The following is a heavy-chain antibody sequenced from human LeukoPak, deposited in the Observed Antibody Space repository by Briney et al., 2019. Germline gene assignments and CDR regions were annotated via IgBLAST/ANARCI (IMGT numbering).Heavy chain of an antibody. J-gene: IGHJ4*02. CDR3: ARDLGSGYVFDY. D-gene: IGHD3-22*01. CDR2: ISYDGSNK. CDR1: GFTFSSYA. Sequence: GRSLRLSCAASGFTFSSYAMHWVRQAPGKGLEWVAVISYDGSNKYYADSVKGRFTISRDNSKNTLYLQMNSLRAEDTAVYYCARDLGSGYVFDYWGQGTLVTVSS. V-gene: IGHV3-30-3*01.